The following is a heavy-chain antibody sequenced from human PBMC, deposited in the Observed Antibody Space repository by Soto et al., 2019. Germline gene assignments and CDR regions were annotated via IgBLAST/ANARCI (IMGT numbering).Heavy chain of an antibody. V-gene: IGHV5-51*01. CDR2: IYPGDSDT. D-gene: IGHD1-26*01. CDR3: WEGARCNHWHPPMGYRGLGL. J-gene: IGHJ6*02. CDR1: GFSFTSYW. Sequence: GESLKISCKASGFSFTSYWIAWVRQMPGKGLEWMGIIYPGDSDTGYSPSFQGQVTISADKSITTAYVQWSSLKASDTAMYYCWEGARCNHWHPPMGYRGLGLRGQGPTSTVSS.